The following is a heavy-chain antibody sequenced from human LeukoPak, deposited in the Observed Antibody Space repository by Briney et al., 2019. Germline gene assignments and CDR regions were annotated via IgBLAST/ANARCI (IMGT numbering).Heavy chain of an antibody. J-gene: IGHJ4*02. CDR2: IYSGGST. CDR3: ATAYYDILTGYYGAPFDY. V-gene: IGHV3-53*01. D-gene: IGHD3-9*01. Sequence: GGSLRLSCAASGFTVSSNYMSWVRQAPGKGLEWVSVIYSGGSTYYADSVKGRFTISRDNSKNTLYLQTNSLRAEDTAVYYCATAYYDILTGYYGAPFDYWGQGTLVTVSS. CDR1: GFTVSSNY.